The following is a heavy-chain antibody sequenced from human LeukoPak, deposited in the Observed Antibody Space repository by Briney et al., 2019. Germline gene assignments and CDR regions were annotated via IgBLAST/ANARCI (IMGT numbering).Heavy chain of an antibody. D-gene: IGHD2-21*01. V-gene: IGHV3-74*01. CDR3: ARIDWVTDF. CDR2: ITSDGAT. J-gene: IGHJ4*02. CDR1: GFPLSAYG. Sequence: GGSLKLSCAPSGFPLSAYGRLWPPQAPGKGLVWVSRITSDGATSYADSVKGRFTISRENAKNTLYLQLNSLRAEDTAVYYCARIDWVTDFWGQGTLVTVSS.